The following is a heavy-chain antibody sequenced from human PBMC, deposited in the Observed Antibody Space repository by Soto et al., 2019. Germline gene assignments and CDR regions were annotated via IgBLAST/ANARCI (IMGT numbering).Heavy chain of an antibody. D-gene: IGHD3-22*01. J-gene: IGHJ6*02. CDR1: GYTFTRNG. CDR2: ISPKSGSI. CDR3: VKDRDSNSWPSRDV. V-gene: IGHV1-18*01. Sequence: AASVKVSCKTSGYTFTRNGISWVRRAPGQGLEWMGWISPKSGSIKYAQKFQGRVIMTTDTSTSTAYMELRSLRSDDTAVYYCVKDRDSNSWPSRDVWGPGTTVTVSS.